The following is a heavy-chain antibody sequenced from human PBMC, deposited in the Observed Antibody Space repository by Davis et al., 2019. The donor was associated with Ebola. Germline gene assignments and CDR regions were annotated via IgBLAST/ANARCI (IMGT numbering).Heavy chain of an antibody. CDR1: GFTFSGYG. CDR3: AKNKMISITAAGTGVSYFDY. V-gene: IGHV3-30*02. D-gene: IGHD6-13*01. Sequence: GESLKISCAASGFTFSGYGMHWVRQAPGKGLEWVAVIWYDGSNKYYADSVKGRFTISRDNSKNTLYLQMNSLRSEDTAVYYCAKNKMISITAAGTGVSYFDYWGQGTLVTVSS. J-gene: IGHJ4*02. CDR2: IWYDGSNK.